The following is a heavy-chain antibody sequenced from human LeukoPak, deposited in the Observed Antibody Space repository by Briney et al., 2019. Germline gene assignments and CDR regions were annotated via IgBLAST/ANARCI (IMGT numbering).Heavy chain of an antibody. Sequence: GGSLRLSCAASGFTFSSYGMHWVHQAPGKGLEWVAVISYDGSNKYYADSVKGRFTISRDNSKNTLYLQMNSLRAEDTAVYYCAKDLLKEYSSSNWFDPWGQGTLVTVSS. CDR3: AKDLLKEYSSSNWFDP. CDR2: ISYDGSNK. J-gene: IGHJ5*02. D-gene: IGHD6-6*01. CDR1: GFTFSSYG. V-gene: IGHV3-30*18.